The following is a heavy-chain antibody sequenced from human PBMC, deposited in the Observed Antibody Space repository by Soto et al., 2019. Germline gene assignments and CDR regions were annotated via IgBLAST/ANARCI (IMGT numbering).Heavy chain of an antibody. CDR1: GFTFSSYA. CDR3: AKAWGSAISDYYDTDS. Sequence: GGSLRLACAASGFTFSSYAMSWVRQAPGKGLEWVSAISGSGGSTYYADSVKGRFTISRDNSKNTLYLQMNSLRAEDTAVYYCAKAWGSAISDYYDTDSWRNATTVTVS. J-gene: IGHJ6*03. V-gene: IGHV3-23*01. CDR2: ISGSGGST. D-gene: IGHD3-10*01.